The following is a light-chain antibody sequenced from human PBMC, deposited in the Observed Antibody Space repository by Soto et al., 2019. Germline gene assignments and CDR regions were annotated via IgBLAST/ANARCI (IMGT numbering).Light chain of an antibody. CDR1: QSISSY. J-gene: IGKJ1*01. CDR3: QQSYSTPSWT. CDR2: AAS. Sequence: DIQMPQCPSWLHGPVGVRVTIRSWARQSISSYLNWYQQKPAKTPKHLMYAASSLQRGVPSRLSGSGGATEYSLTTSSLQPEDDANYYCQQSYSTPSWTFGQGTKVDIK. V-gene: IGKV1-39*01.